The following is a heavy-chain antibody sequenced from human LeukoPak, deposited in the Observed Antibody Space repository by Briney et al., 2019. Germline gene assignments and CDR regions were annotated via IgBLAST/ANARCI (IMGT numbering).Heavy chain of an antibody. D-gene: IGHD2-2*01. CDR1: GYSFTSYW. V-gene: IGHV5-51*01. CDR2: IYPGDSDT. J-gene: IGHJ5*02. Sequence: GESLKISCKGSGYSFTSYWIGWVRQMPGKGLEWMGIIYPGDSDTRYSPSLQGQVTISADKSISTAYLQWSSLKASDTAMYYCARLPYCSSTSCYHWFDPWGQGTLVTVSS. CDR3: ARLPYCSSTSCYHWFDP.